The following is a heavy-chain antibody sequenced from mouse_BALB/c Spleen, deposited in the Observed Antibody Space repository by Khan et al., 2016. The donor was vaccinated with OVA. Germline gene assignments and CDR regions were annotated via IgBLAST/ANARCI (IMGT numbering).Heavy chain of an antibody. CDR1: GYTFTHHG. V-gene: IGHV9-1*02. CDR2: INTNTGEP. CDR3: ARRYFGGRPDY. J-gene: IGHJ2*01. D-gene: IGHD1-1*02. Sequence: QIQLVQSGPELKKPGETVKISCKASGYTFTHHGMNWVKLAPGKGLKWMGWINTNTGEPTYSDDYKGRFAFSLETSANTAYLQINDLKNEDMATDFCARRYFGGRPDYWGQGTTLTVSS.